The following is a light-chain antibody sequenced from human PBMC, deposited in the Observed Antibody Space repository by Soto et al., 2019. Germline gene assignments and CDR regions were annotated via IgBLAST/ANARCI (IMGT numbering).Light chain of an antibody. CDR3: SSYAGSNIYVV. Sequence: QSALTQPPSASGSPGQSVTISCTGTSSDVGGYDYVSWYQQHPGKAPKLMIYEVSKRPSGVPDRFSGSKSGNTASLTVSGLQAEDEADYYCSSYAGSNIYVVFGGRTKLTVL. J-gene: IGLJ2*01. CDR2: EVS. CDR1: SSDVGGYDY. V-gene: IGLV2-8*01.